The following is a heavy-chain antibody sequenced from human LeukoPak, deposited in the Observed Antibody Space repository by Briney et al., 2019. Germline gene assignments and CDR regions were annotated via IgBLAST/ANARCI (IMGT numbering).Heavy chain of an antibody. V-gene: IGHV1-2*02. J-gene: IGHJ5*02. Sequence: ASVKVFYKASGYTISGYYIHWVRQAPGQGLEWMGWINSNSGDTHYAQKFQGRVTMTRDTSSSTAYMVLNSLISDDTAVYYCARVQYQLLFEGNWFDPWGQGTLVTVSS. D-gene: IGHD2-2*01. CDR2: INSNSGDT. CDR1: GYTISGYY. CDR3: ARVQYQLLFEGNWFDP.